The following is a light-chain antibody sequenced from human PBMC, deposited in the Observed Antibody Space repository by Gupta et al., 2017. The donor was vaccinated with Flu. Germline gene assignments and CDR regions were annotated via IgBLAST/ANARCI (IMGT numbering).Light chain of an antibody. CDR2: SNN. Sequence: QSVLTQPPSASGTPGQRVTTSRSGSSSNPRSTTVNWYQQLPGTAPKLLIYSNNQRPSGVPDRFSGSKSGTPASLAVSGLQSEDEADYYCAGGEDSLNGWVFGGGTKLTVL. J-gene: IGLJ3*02. CDR1: SSNPRSTT. V-gene: IGLV1-44*01. CDR3: AGGEDSLNGWV.